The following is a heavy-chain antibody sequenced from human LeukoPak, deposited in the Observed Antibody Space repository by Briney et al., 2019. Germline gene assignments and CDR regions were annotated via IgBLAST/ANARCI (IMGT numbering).Heavy chain of an antibody. CDR3: AKAGQSQNYDFWSGYSGYFDY. CDR2: ISGSGGST. CDR1: GFTFSSYA. J-gene: IGHJ4*02. V-gene: IGHV3-23*01. Sequence: GGSLRLSCAASGFTFSSYAMSWVRQAPGKGLEWVSAISGSGGSTYYADSVKGRFTISRDNSKNTLYLQMNSLRAEDTAVYYCAKAGQSQNYDFWSGYSGYFDYWGQGTLVTVSS. D-gene: IGHD3-3*01.